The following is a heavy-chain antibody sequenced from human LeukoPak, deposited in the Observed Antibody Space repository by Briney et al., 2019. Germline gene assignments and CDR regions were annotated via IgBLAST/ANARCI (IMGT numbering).Heavy chain of an antibody. CDR1: GGSFSSGGYY. V-gene: IGHV4-31*03. J-gene: IGHJ5*02. CDR2: IYYSGRT. D-gene: IGHD4-17*01. Sequence: SETLSLTCTVSGGSFSSGGYYWSWIRQHPGKGLEWIGYIYYSGRTYYNPSLKSRVTISVDTSKNQFSLKLSSVTAADTAVYHCARVRDGDYGYIGFDPWGQGTLVTDSS. CDR3: ARVRDGDYGYIGFDP.